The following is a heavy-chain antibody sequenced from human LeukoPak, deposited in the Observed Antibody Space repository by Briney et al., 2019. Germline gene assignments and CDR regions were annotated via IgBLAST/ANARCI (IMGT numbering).Heavy chain of an antibody. D-gene: IGHD5-24*01. J-gene: IGHJ4*02. Sequence: GASVKVSCKASGYTFTSYAMHWVRQAPGQRLEWMGWINPNSGGTNYAQKFQGRVTMTRDTSISTAYMELSRLRSDDTAVYYCAGVRDGYNPPVDYWGQGTLVTVSS. CDR3: AGVRDGYNPPVDY. CDR1: GYTFTSYA. CDR2: INPNSGGT. V-gene: IGHV1-2*02.